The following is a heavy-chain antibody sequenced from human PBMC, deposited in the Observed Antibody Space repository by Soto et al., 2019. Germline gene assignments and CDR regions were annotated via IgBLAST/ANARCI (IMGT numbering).Heavy chain of an antibody. Sequence: QVQLVQSGPEVKKPGASVKVSCKTSGYTFTSFGIIWVRQAPGKGLEWMGWITTDKGKTNYAQKFQGRVTMTTDTSTSTAYMELRSLRSDDTAVYYCATRSPAFDYWGQGTLVTVSS. CDR2: ITTDKGKT. J-gene: IGHJ4*02. V-gene: IGHV1-18*01. CDR3: ATRSPAFDY. CDR1: GYTFTSFG.